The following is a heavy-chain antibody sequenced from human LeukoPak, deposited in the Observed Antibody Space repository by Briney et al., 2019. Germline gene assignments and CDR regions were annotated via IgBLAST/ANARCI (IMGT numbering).Heavy chain of an antibody. D-gene: IGHD3-22*01. CDR3: ARDRNPYDSSGYYYSPDAFDI. Sequence: GGSLRLSCAASGFTFDDYGMSWVRHAPGKGLEWVSGINWNGGSTGYADSVKGRFTISRDNAKNSLYLQMNSLRAEDTALYHCARDRNPYDSSGYYYSPDAFDIWGQGTMVTVSS. V-gene: IGHV3-20*01. J-gene: IGHJ3*02. CDR2: INWNGGST. CDR1: GFTFDDYG.